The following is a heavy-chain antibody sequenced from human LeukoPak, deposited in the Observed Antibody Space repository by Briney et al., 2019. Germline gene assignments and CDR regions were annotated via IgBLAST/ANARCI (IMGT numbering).Heavy chain of an antibody. CDR2: IIPILGIA. V-gene: IGHV1-69*04. CDR3: ARDIQYYYGSGSYGNFDY. Sequence: SVKVSCKASGGTFSSYAISWVRQAPGQGLEWMGRIIPILGIANYAQKLQGRVTITADKSTSTAYMELSSLRSEDTAVYYCARDIQYYYGSGSYGNFDYWGQGTLVTVSS. CDR1: GGTFSSYA. D-gene: IGHD3-10*01. J-gene: IGHJ4*02.